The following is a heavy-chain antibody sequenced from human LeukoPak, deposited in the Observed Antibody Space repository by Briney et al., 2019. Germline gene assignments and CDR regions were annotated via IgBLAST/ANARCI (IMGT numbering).Heavy chain of an antibody. CDR1: GASTSSRY. Sequence: SETLSLTCNASGASTSSRYWSWIRQSPGRTLEWIGHIYNGRNTKYNPSLTSRVTISVDTSKNQFSLSLTSVTAADTAIYYCAQTTGWPGFDFWGPGALVTVSS. D-gene: IGHD6-19*01. CDR2: IYNGRNT. V-gene: IGHV4-59*08. J-gene: IGHJ4*02. CDR3: AQTTGWPGFDF.